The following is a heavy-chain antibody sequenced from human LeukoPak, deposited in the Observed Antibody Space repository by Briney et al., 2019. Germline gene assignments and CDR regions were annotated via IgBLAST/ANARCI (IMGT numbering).Heavy chain of an antibody. CDR1: GGTFSSYA. CDR2: IIPIFGTA. CDR3: AILLRTTTFVPNWFDP. J-gene: IGHJ5*02. D-gene: IGHD2/OR15-2a*01. Sequence: ASVKVSCKASGGTFSSYAISWVRQAPGQGLEWMGGIIPIFGTANYAQKFQGRVTITADESTSTAYMELSSLRSEDTAVYYCAILLRTTTFVPNWFDPWGQGTLVTVSS. V-gene: IGHV1-69*13.